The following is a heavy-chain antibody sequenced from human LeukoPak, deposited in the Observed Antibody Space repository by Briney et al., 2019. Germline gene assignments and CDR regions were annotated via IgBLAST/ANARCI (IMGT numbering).Heavy chain of an antibody. Sequence: SQTLSLTCTVSGGSISSGSYYWSWIRQPAGRGLEWIGRIYTSGSTNYNPSLKSRVTISVDTSKNQFSLKLSSVTAADTAVYYCARGQSVLMVYAIGHLGWGINWFDPWGQGTLVTVSS. V-gene: IGHV4-61*02. D-gene: IGHD2-8*01. J-gene: IGHJ5*02. CDR1: GGSISSGSYY. CDR3: ARGQSVLMVYAIGHLGWGINWFDP. CDR2: IYTSGST.